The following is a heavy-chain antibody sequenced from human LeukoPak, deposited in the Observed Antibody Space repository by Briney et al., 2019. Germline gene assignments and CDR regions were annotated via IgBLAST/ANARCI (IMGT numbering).Heavy chain of an antibody. J-gene: IGHJ4*02. Sequence: GGSLRLSCTASGFTFSAYWMSWVRQAPGKGLEWVAVISYDGSNKYYADSVKGRFTISRDNSKNTLYLQLNSLRAEDTAVYYCAKDLFEYYYDSSGSEFDYWGQGTLVTVSS. D-gene: IGHD3-22*01. CDR2: ISYDGSNK. CDR1: GFTFSAYW. V-gene: IGHV3-30*18. CDR3: AKDLFEYYYDSSGSEFDY.